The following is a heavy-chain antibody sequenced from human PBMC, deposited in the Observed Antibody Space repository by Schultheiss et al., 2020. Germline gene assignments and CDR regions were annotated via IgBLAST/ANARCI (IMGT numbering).Heavy chain of an antibody. CDR2: IWYDGSNK. CDR1: GFTVSSNY. Sequence: GGSLRLSCAASGFTVSSNYMSWVRQAPGKGLEWVAVIWYDGSNKYYADSVKGRFTISRDNSKNTLYLQMNSLRAEDTAVYYCARDRVRAYYDFWSGKYYFDYWGRGTLVTVAA. CDR3: ARDRVRAYYDFWSGKYYFDY. V-gene: IGHV3-33*08. D-gene: IGHD3-3*01. J-gene: IGHJ4*02.